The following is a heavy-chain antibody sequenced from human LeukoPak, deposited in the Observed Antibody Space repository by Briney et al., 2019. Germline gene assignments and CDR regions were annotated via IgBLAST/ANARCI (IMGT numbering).Heavy chain of an antibody. V-gene: IGHV1-46*01. CDR3: ARVQGTTGTQGGHYYYYGMDV. CDR1: GYTFTSYY. Sequence: GASVKVSCKASGYTFTSYYMHWVRQAPGQGLEWMGIINPSGGSTSYAQKFQGRVTMTRDTSTSTVYMELSSLRSEDTAVYYCARVQGTTGTQGGHYYYYGMDVWGQGTTVTVSS. J-gene: IGHJ6*02. D-gene: IGHD1-1*01. CDR2: INPSGGST.